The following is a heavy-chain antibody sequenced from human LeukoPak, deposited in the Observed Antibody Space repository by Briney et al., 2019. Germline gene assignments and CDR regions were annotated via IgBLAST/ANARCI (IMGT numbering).Heavy chain of an antibody. CDR2: ISPSGDNT. Sequence: GGSLRLSCAASGFTLSSYAMTWVRQAPGKGLEWVSAISPSGDNTYHADSMKGRFTISRDNSKNTLYLQMNSLRAEDTALYFCARSGGMDVWGQGTTVTVSS. CDR3: ARSGGMDV. D-gene: IGHD3-10*01. V-gene: IGHV3-23*01. CDR1: GFTLSSYA. J-gene: IGHJ6*02.